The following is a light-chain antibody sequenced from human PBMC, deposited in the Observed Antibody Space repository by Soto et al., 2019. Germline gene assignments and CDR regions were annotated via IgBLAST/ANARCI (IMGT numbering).Light chain of an antibody. CDR3: SSYTSSSTFVV. CDR2: DVS. V-gene: IGLV2-14*01. J-gene: IGLJ2*01. CDR1: SSGVGVYNY. Sequence: QSALTQPASVSGSPGQSITISCTGTSSGVGVYNYVSWYQQHPGKDPKLMIYDVSNRPSGVSNRFSGSKTGNTASPTISGLQAEDEAHYYCSSYTSSSTFVVFGGGTKVTVL.